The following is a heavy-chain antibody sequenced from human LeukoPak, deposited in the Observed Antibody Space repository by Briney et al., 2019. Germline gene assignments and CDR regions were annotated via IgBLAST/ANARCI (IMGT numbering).Heavy chain of an antibody. V-gene: IGHV3-23*01. J-gene: IGHJ4*02. CDR2: VRGSDAGT. CDR1: GFTFSSYA. D-gene: IGHD6-19*01. CDR3: ARDRGTVAGIDY. Sequence: LPGGSLRLSCTASGFTFSSYAMNWVRQAPGKGLEWVSAVRGSDAGTSYADSVKGRFTISRDNSKNTLYLQMNSLRAEDTAVYYCARDRGTVAGIDYWGQGTLVTVSS.